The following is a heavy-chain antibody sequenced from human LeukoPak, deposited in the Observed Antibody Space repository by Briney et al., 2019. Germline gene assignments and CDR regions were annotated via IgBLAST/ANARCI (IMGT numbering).Heavy chain of an antibody. J-gene: IGHJ4*02. Sequence: ETLSLTCTVSGGSISSSSYYWGWIRQPPGKGLEWIGSIYYSGSTYYNPSLKSRVTISVDTSKNQFSLKLSSVTAADTAVYYCARLSPGYFDYWGQGTLVTVFS. D-gene: IGHD7-27*01. V-gene: IGHV4-39*01. CDR1: GGSISSSSYY. CDR2: IYYSGST. CDR3: ARLSPGYFDY.